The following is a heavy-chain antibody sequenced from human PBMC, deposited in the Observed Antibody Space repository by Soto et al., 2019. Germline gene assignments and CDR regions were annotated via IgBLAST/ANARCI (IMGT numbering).Heavy chain of an antibody. D-gene: IGHD3-10*01. CDR3: ATDQLVVPAARSEFGELFSYYGMDV. CDR2: FDPEDGET. J-gene: IGHJ6*02. Sequence: GASVKVSCKVSGYTLTELSMHWVRQAPGEGLEWMGGFDPEDGETIYAQKFQGRVTMTEDTSTDTAYMELSSLRSEDTAVYYCATDQLVVPAARSEFGELFSYYGMDVWGQGTTVTVSS. V-gene: IGHV1-24*01. CDR1: GYTLTELS.